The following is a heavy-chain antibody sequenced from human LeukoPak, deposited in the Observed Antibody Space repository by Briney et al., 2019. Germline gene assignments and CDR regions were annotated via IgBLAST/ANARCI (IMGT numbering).Heavy chain of an antibody. CDR1: GGSFSGYY. Sequence: SETLSLTCAVYGGSFSGYYWSWIRQPPGKGLEWIGEINHSGSTNYNPSLKSRVTISVDRSKNQFSLKVNSMTAADTAVYCCARGDPRGYSYGPYYYYMDVWGKGTTVTVSS. CDR3: ARGDPRGYSYGPYYYYMDV. CDR2: INHSGST. V-gene: IGHV4-34*01. J-gene: IGHJ6*03. D-gene: IGHD5-18*01.